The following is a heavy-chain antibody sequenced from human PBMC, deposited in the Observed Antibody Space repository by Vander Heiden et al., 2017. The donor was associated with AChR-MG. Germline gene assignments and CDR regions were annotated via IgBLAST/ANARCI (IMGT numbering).Heavy chain of an antibody. CDR3: AREVGWLERYYSDY. CDR2: IDWDDDK. J-gene: IGHJ4*02. D-gene: IGHD1-26*01. Sequence: QLTLKESVPALVKHTQTLPLTFTFSRFLLCTRGRRGTWMRQPPGKALEWLARIDWDDDKFYSTSLKNRLSITKSTSKNQVVLTMTNMDPVDTATYVCAREVGWLERYYSDYWGKGTLVTVSS. V-gene: IGHV2-70*04. CDR1: RFLLCTRGRR.